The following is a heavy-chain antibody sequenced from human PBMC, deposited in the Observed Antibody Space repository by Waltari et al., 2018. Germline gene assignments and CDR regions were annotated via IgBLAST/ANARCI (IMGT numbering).Heavy chain of an antibody. CDR3: TRTRYCSTTTCQVDWFDP. J-gene: IGHJ5*02. CDR1: GSTFSSYW. V-gene: IGHV3-74*01. CDR2: SNGDGGST. D-gene: IGHD2-2*01. Sequence: EVQLVESGGGLVSPGGSLRLSWSASGSTFSSYWMHWVRQAPGKGLVWVSRSNGDGGSTSYADSVKGRFTISRDNANNTLYLQMNSLRAEDMAVYYCTRTRYCSTTTCQVDWFDPWGQGTLVTVSS.